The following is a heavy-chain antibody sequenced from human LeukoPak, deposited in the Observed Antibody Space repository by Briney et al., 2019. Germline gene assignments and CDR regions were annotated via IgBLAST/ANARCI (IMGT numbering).Heavy chain of an antibody. J-gene: IGHJ5*01. CDR2: IYYTGTT. CDR1: GGSXXXSSYY. Sequence: SGGSXXXSSYYWAWIRQPPGKVLEYIGDIYYTGTTNYNPSLKSRVSISKETSKNQYTLRLTSATAADAAGDXXXXXXXXTXXVXXWGXXXXXTVSS. CDR3: XXXXXXTXXVXX. V-gene: IGHV4-39*06. D-gene: IGHD5-24*01.